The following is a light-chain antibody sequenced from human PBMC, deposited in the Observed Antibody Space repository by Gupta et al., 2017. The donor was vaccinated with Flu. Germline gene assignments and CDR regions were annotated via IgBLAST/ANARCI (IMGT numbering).Light chain of an antibody. CDR3: QQGHNYSIS. CDR2: DAS. J-gene: IGKJ5*01. CDR1: QDIRNA. Sequence: QLTQSPSSLSASVGDRVTITCRASQDIRNALAWYQQKPGKAPNLLIYDASRLQRGVPSRFSGSGSGTEFTLTISSLQPEAFATYYCQQGHNYSISFGQGTRLDVK. V-gene: IGKV1D-13*01.